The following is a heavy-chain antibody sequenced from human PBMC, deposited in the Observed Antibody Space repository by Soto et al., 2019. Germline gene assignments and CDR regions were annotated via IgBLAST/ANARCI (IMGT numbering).Heavy chain of an antibody. V-gene: IGHV3-23*01. CDR2: IRGSGGST. CDR1: VFPFISYA. CDR3: AKVSRSFPAYDAFDI. Sequence: GRPLRSSCAGSVFPFISYAMSWARQAPGKGLEWVSAIRGSGGSTYYADSVKGRFTISRDNSKNTLYLQMNSLRAEDTAVYYCAKVSRSFPAYDAFDIWGQGTMVTV. J-gene: IGHJ3*02. D-gene: IGHD1-26*01.